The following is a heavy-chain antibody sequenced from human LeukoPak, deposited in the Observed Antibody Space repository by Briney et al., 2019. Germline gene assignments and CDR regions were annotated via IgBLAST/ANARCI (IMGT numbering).Heavy chain of an antibody. V-gene: IGHV4-39*01. CDR2: FYYSGNT. CDR1: GDSISSSKYY. J-gene: IGHJ4*02. CDR3: ASGFAVGGVPDC. Sequence: SETLSLTCSVSGDSISSSKYYWGWVRQPPGKALESIGGFYYSGNTYHTPSLKSRVSVSVDTAKNQFSLKLTSVTAADTAVYYCASGFAVGGVPDCWGQGTLVIVSS. D-gene: IGHD2-8*02.